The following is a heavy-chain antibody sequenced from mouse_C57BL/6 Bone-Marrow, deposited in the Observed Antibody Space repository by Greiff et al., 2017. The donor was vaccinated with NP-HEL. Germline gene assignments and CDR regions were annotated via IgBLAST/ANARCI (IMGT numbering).Heavy chain of an antibody. CDR2: IHPNSGST. J-gene: IGHJ4*01. Sequence: QVQLQQPGAELVKPGASVKLSCKASGYTFTSYWMHWVKQRPGQGLEWIGMIHPNSGSTNYNEKFKSKATLTVDKSSCTAYMQLSSLTSEDSAVYYCARARWRYAMDYWGQGTSVTVSS. CDR3: ARARWRYAMDY. CDR1: GYTFTSYW. V-gene: IGHV1-64*01.